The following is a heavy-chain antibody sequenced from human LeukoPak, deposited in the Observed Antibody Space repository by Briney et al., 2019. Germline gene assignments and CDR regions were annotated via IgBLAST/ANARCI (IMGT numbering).Heavy chain of an antibody. CDR1: GFTFSSYG. Sequence: GGSLRLSCAASGFTFSSYGMHWVRQAPGKGLEWVAFIRYDGSNKYYADSVKGRFTISRDNSKNTLYLQMNSLRAEDTAVYYCAKIPACYDSSGYCKDLFDYWGQGTLVTVSS. D-gene: IGHD3-22*01. CDR2: IRYDGSNK. V-gene: IGHV3-30*02. CDR3: AKIPACYDSSGYCKDLFDY. J-gene: IGHJ4*02.